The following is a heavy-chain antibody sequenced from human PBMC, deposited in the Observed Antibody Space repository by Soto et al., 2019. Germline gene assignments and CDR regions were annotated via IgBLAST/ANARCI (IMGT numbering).Heavy chain of an antibody. CDR1: GYTFTGYY. CDR3: AVNRYSSGWYSDY. J-gene: IGHJ4*02. V-gene: IGHV1-3*01. Sequence: ASVKVSCKASGYTFTGYYMHWVRQAPGQRLEWMGWINAGNGKTKYSQKFQGRVTITRDTSASTAYMELSSLRSEDTAVYYCAVNRYSSGWYSDYWGQGTLVTVSS. CDR2: INAGNGKT. D-gene: IGHD6-19*01.